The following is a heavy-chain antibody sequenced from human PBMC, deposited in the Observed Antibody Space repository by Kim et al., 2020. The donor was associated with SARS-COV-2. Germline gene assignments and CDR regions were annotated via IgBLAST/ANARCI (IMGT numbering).Heavy chain of an antibody. Sequence: GGSLRLSCAVSGFTASSHYMTWVRQAPGQGLEWVSILYSPTNTQYADSVRGRFTISRDYSRNTVHLHMSSLRVDDTAVYYCARVRVTHKQSLSRGVLHA. CDR1: GFTASSHY. V-gene: IGHV3-53*01. CDR3: ARVRVTHKQSLSRGVLHA. J-gene: IGHJ3*01. D-gene: IGHD3-10*01. CDR2: LYSPTNT.